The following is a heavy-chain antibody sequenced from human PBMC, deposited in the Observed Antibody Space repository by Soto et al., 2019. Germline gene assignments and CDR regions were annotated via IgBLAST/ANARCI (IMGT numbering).Heavy chain of an antibody. CDR2: IVPIFGTP. CDR3: AKDLGNVPAAGLDY. D-gene: IGHD6-13*01. V-gene: IGHV1-69*06. Sequence: QVQLVQSGAEVKKPGSSVKVSCKASGGTFSSYAITWVRQAPGQGLEWLGGIVPIFGTPNYARKFQGRVTIAADKITSTAYMEMSSLRSEDTAVYYCAKDLGNVPAAGLDYWGQGTLVTVSS. CDR1: GGTFSSYA. J-gene: IGHJ4*02.